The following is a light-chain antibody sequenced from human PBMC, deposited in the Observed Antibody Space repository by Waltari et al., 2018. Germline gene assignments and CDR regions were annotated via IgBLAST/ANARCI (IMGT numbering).Light chain of an antibody. CDR2: DVN. CDR3: SSYTTVTTVI. J-gene: IGLJ2*01. V-gene: IGLV2-14*01. CDR1: RSKIVRYNY. Sequence: QSALTQPASVSGSAGQSITISCSGTRSKIVRYNYVAWYQQHPGKAPKLMIYDVNNRPSGVSSRFSGSKSGNTASLTISGLQAEDEADYYCSSYTTVTTVIFGGGTKLTVV.